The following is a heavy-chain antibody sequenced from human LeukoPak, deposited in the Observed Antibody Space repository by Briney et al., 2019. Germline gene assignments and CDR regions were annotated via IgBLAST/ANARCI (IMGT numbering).Heavy chain of an antibody. J-gene: IGHJ3*02. Sequence: GGSLRLSCAASGFTFRTYSMNWVRQAPGKGLEWVSYISSSSSSIYYADSVKGRFTISRDNAKNSLYLQMSSLRDEDTAVYYCAREPRESCAAFDIWGQGTMVTVSS. CDR3: AREPRESCAAFDI. V-gene: IGHV3-48*02. CDR1: GFTFRTYS. CDR2: ISSSSSSI.